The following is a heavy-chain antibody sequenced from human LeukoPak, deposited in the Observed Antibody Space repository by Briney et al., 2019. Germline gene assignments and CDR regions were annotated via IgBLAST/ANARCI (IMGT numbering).Heavy chain of an antibody. J-gene: IGHJ5*02. D-gene: IGHD2-2*02. CDR2: MNPNNGNK. Sequence: GASVKVSCKASGFTFTSYDIDWVRQASGQGLEWMGWMNPNNGNKGYAQKFQGRVTMTRDTSISTAYMELRGLRSEDTAVYYCVRDGEGLAISVNYWFDPWGQGTLVTVSS. V-gene: IGHV1-8*01. CDR1: GFTFTSYD. CDR3: VRDGEGLAISVNYWFDP.